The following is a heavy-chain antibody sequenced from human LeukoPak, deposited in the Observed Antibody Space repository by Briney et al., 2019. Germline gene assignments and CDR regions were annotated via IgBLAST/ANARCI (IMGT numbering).Heavy chain of an antibody. CDR3: AREGRMSMGIEY. CDR1: GGSLSGYY. D-gene: IGHD4/OR15-4a*01. CDR2: INHGGST. J-gene: IGHJ4*02. V-gene: IGHV4-34*01. Sequence: SETLSLTCAVYGGSLSGYYWSWIRQSPGKGLEWIGEINHGGSTNYNPSLKSRVTMSVDTSKNHFSLKLSSVTAADTAVYFCAREGRMSMGIEYWGQGALVTVSS.